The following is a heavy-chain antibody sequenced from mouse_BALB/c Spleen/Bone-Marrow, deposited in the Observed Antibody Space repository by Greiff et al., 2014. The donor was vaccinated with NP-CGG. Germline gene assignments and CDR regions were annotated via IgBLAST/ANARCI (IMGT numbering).Heavy chain of an antibody. Sequence: VQLQQPGAELVKPGASVKLSCTASGFNIKDTYIHWVKQRPEQGLEWIGRIDPANGNTKYDPKFQGKATITADTSSNTAYLQLSSLTSEDTAVYYCARYYCYAMDYWGQGTSVTVSS. J-gene: IGHJ4*01. CDR1: GFNIKDTY. V-gene: IGHV14-3*02. CDR3: ARYYCYAMDY. CDR2: IDPANGNT.